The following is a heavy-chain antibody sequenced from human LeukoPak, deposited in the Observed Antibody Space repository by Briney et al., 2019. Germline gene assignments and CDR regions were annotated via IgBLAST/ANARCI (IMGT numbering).Heavy chain of an antibody. V-gene: IGHV1-2*02. CDR1: GYTFTGYY. Sequence: ASVKVSCKASGYTFTGYYMHWVRQAPGQGLEWMGWINPNSGGTNYAQKFQGRVTMTRDTSISTAYMELSSLRSEDTAVYYCARDSHRIYSYGLLDYWGQGTLVTVSS. D-gene: IGHD5-18*01. CDR3: ARDSHRIYSYGLLDY. J-gene: IGHJ4*02. CDR2: INPNSGGT.